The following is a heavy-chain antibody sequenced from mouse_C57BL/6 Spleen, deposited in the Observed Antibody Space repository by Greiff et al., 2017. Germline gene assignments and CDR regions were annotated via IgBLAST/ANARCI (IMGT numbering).Heavy chain of an antibody. V-gene: IGHV1-64*01. CDR2: IHPNSGST. CDR1: GYTFTSYW. CDR3: ARYLDYYGSSKRGYFDY. D-gene: IGHD1-1*01. J-gene: IGHJ2*01. Sequence: QVQLQQPGAELVKPGASVKLSCKASGYTFTSYWMHWVKQRPGQGLEWIGMIHPNSGSTNYNEKFKSKATLTVDKSSSTAYMQLSSLTSEDSAVYYCARYLDYYGSSKRGYFDYWGQGTTLTVSS.